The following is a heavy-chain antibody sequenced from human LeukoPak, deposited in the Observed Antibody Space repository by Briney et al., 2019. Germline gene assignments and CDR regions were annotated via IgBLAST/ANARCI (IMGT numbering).Heavy chain of an antibody. Sequence: ASVKVSCKASGGTFSSYAISWVRQAPGQGLEWMGIINPSGGSTSYAQKFQGRVTMTRDTSTSTVYMELSSLRSEDTAVYYCARVWNYYDSSGYYSPYFDYWGQGTLVTVSS. CDR3: ARVWNYYDSSGYYSPYFDY. D-gene: IGHD3-22*01. J-gene: IGHJ4*02. CDR2: INPSGGST. CDR1: GGTFSSYA. V-gene: IGHV1-46*01.